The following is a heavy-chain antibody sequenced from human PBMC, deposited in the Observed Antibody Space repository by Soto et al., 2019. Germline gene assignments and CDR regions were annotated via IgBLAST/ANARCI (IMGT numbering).Heavy chain of an antibody. J-gene: IGHJ4*02. V-gene: IGHV3-23*01. CDR2: ISANGQGI. CDR1: GFTFSTYA. Sequence: GGSLRLSCAASGFTFSTYALSWVRQAPGKGLEWVSAISANGQGIYYADSVRGRFTISRDSSKNTIFLHMDSLRAEDTAVYYCAKYRHYPRGLFHYWGQGTLVTVSS. D-gene: IGHD3-10*01. CDR3: AKYRHYPRGLFHY.